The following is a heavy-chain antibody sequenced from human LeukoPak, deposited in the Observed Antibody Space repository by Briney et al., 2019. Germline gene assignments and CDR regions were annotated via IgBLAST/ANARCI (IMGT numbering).Heavy chain of an antibody. J-gene: IGHJ4*02. D-gene: IGHD4-23*01. CDR1: GGTFSSYA. CDR3: ARVLGGKSGRSFDY. V-gene: IGHV1-69*05. Sequence: SVKVSCKASGGTFSSYAISWVRQAPGQGLEWMGGIIPIIGTANYAQKFQGRVTITTDESTSTAYMELSSLRSEDTAVYYCARVLGGKSGRSFDYWGQGTLVTVSS. CDR2: IIPIIGTA.